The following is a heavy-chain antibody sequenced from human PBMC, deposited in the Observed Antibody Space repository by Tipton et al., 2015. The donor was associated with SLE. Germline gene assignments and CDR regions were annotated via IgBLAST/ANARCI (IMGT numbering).Heavy chain of an antibody. CDR3: ARHRSGSSWLDP. Sequence: TLSLTCTVSGFSISSYYWGWVRQPPGKGLAWLGTIYHSGTTYYNPSLKSRLTLSIDTSTNQFSLKLSSVTAADTAVYFCARHRSGSSWLDPWGQGTLVTVAS. V-gene: IGHV4-38-2*02. CDR1: GFSISSYY. CDR2: IYHSGTT. D-gene: IGHD1-26*01. J-gene: IGHJ5*02.